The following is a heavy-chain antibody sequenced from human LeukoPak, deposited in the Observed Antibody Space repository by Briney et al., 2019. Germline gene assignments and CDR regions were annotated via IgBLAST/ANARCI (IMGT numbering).Heavy chain of an antibody. J-gene: IGHJ4*02. CDR1: GGTFSSYA. V-gene: IGHV1-69*05. D-gene: IGHD6-6*01. CDR2: IIPIFGTA. Sequence: ASVKVSCKASGGTFSSYAISWVRQAPGQGLEWMGGIIPIFGTANYAQKFQGRVTITTDESTSTAYTELSSLRSEDTAVYYCARGDRKYSSFDSSVEGFDWGQGTLSPSPQ. CDR3: ARGDRKYSSFDSSVEGFD.